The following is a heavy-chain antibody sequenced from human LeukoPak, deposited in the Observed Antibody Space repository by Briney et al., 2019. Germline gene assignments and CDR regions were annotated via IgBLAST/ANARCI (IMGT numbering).Heavy chain of an antibody. CDR2: ISAYNGNT. D-gene: IGHD4-23*01. CDR3: ARDYGGNFLYYFDY. Sequence: ASVKVSCKASGYTFTSYGISWVRQAPGQGLEWMGWISAYNGNTNYAQKLQGRVTMTTDTSTSTAYMELRSLRSDDTAVYYCARDYGGNFLYYFDYWGQGTLVTVSS. CDR1: GYTFTSYG. V-gene: IGHV1-18*01. J-gene: IGHJ4*02.